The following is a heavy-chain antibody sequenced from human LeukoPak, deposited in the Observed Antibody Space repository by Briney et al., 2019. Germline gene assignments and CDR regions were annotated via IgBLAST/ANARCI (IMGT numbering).Heavy chain of an antibody. CDR3: ARENHSSSWYIDY. J-gene: IGHJ4*02. Sequence: SETLSLTCTVSGGSISSYFWSWIRQPPGKGLEWIGYIYDSGSTNSNPSLKSRVTISVDTSKNQFSLKLSSVTAADTAVYYCARENHSSSWYIDYWGQGTLVTVSS. D-gene: IGHD6-13*01. V-gene: IGHV4-59*01. CDR2: IYDSGST. CDR1: GGSISSYF.